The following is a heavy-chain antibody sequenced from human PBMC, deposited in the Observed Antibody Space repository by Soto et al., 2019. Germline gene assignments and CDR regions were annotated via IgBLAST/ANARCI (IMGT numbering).Heavy chain of an antibody. CDR3: ARHDTAMVHRFEY. CDR1: GYTFTIYL. V-gene: IGHV5-51*07. J-gene: IGHJ4*02. D-gene: IGHD5-18*01. Sequence: PGESLKISGTGSGYTFTIYLIGWVHQMPGKGLEWMGIIYPGDSDTRYSPSFQGQVTISADKSINTAYLQWSSLKASDTAMYYCARHDTAMVHRFEYWGQGTLVTVSS. CDR2: IYPGDSDT.